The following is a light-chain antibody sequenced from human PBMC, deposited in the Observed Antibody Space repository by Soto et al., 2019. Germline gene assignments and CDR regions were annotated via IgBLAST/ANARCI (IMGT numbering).Light chain of an antibody. Sequence: EIVLTQSPGTLSLSPGERATLSCRASQSVTSSYLAWYQLKPGQAPRLLIYGAFARATGIPDRFSGSGSGTDFSLTISRLEPEDFAVYYCQQYGSSPPWTFGQGTKVDIK. CDR2: GAF. CDR1: QSVTSSY. CDR3: QQYGSSPPWT. V-gene: IGKV3-20*01. J-gene: IGKJ1*01.